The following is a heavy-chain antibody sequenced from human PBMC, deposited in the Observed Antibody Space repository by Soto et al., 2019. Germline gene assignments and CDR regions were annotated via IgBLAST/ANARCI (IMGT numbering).Heavy chain of an antibody. CDR1: GFTFVDYA. D-gene: IGHD6-19*01. J-gene: IGHJ4*02. V-gene: IGHV3-49*03. CDR3: SIRYTSGYYRLYYFDH. Sequence: GSLRLSCAASGFTFVDYAMSWFRQAPGKGLEWVGFIRSKAYGGATEYAASVKGRFTISRDDSKSSAYLQMNSLKTEDTAVYYCSIRYTSGYYRLYYFDHWGQGTLVTVSS. CDR2: IRSKAYGGAT.